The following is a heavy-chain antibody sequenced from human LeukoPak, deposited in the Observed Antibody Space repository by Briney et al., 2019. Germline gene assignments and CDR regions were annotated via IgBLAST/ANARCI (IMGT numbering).Heavy chain of an antibody. V-gene: IGHV3-48*01. CDR2: ISTSSSTI. Sequence: GGSLRLSCAASGFTFSSYSMHWVRQAPGKGLEWVSYISTSSSTIYYADCVKGRFTTSRENAKNSLYLQMNSLRAEDTAVYYCARVGRFFTGSPTYYYDSSGYYIDYWGQGTLVTVSS. CDR3: ARVGRFFTGSPTYYYDSSGYYIDY. D-gene: IGHD3-22*01. CDR1: GFTFSSYS. J-gene: IGHJ4*02.